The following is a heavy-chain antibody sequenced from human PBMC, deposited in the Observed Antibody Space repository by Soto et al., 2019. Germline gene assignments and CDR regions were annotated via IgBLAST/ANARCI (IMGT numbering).Heavy chain of an antibody. Sequence: SGPTLVNPKQTLILTCAFSGFSLSRKGVSVSWIRQPPGKALEFLALIDWEEEKFYSPSLRTRLTVSKDTSKSQVVLTLTNVDAVDTATYYCTRSNNWNYEYYFDYWGAGSMLPV. V-gene: IGHV2-70*01. D-gene: IGHD1-7*01. CDR3: TRSNNWNYEYYFDY. CDR1: GFSLSRKGVS. CDR2: IDWEEEK. J-gene: IGHJ5*01.